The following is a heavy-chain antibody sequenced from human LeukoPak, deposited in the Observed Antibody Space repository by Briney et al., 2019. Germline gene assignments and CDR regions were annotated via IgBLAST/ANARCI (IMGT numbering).Heavy chain of an antibody. D-gene: IGHD5-12*01. CDR1: GGSISSGGYS. J-gene: IGHJ4*02. CDR2: IYHSGST. V-gene: IGHV4-30-2*01. CDR3: GSIREVDIVATTQSDY. Sequence: SQTLSLTCAVSGGSISSGGYSWSWIRQPPGKGLEWIGYIYHSGSTNYNPSLKSRVTISVDTSKNQFSLKLSSVTAADTAVYYCGSIREVDIVATTQSDYWGQGTLVTVSS.